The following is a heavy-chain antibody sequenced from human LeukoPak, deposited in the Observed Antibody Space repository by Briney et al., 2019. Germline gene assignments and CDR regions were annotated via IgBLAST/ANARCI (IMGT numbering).Heavy chain of an antibody. Sequence: GGSLRLSCAASGFTFSSYGMHWVRQAPGKGLEWVAVISYDGSNKYYADSVKGRFTISRDNSKNTLYLQMNSLRAEDTAVYYCARNRRGCSSGCPTGYWGQGTLVTVSS. CDR3: ARNRRGCSSGCPTGY. V-gene: IGHV3-30*03. J-gene: IGHJ4*02. CDR1: GFTFSSYG. CDR2: ISYDGSNK. D-gene: IGHD6-19*01.